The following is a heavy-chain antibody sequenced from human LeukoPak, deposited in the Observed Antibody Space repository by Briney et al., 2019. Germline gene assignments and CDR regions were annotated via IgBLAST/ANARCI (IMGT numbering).Heavy chain of an antibody. J-gene: IGHJ6*03. Sequence: PGGSLRLSCAASGFTFSSYSMNWVRQAPGKGLEWVSSISSSSSYIYYADSVKGRFTISRDNAKNSLYLQMNSLRAEDTAVYYCARDKGIAAAGPQYMGVWGKGTTVTVSS. V-gene: IGHV3-21*01. CDR2: ISSSSSYI. CDR1: GFTFSSYS. CDR3: ARDKGIAAAGPQYMGV. D-gene: IGHD6-13*01.